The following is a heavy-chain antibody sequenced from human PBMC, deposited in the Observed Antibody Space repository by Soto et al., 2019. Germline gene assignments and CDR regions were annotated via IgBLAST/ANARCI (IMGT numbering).Heavy chain of an antibody. CDR3: AKGSIEYRAAVDN. J-gene: IGHJ4*02. CDR1: GFSFSSYA. D-gene: IGHD3-16*02. V-gene: IGHV3-23*01. CDR2: ISARGGSL. Sequence: EVQLLESGGGLVQPGGSLRLSYAASGFSFSSYAMVWVRQAPGKGLEWVSVISARGGSLYFADFVKGRFTISRDNSKNVLSLEMNSLRAEDTATYVCAKGSIEYRAAVDNWGQGTLVVVSS.